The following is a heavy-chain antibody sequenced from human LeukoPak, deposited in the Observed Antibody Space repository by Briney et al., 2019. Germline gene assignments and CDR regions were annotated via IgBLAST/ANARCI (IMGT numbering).Heavy chain of an antibody. J-gene: IGHJ4*02. V-gene: IGHV4-4*09. Sequence: SETLSLTCTVSGSISSYYWSWIRQPPGKGLEWIGYIYTSGSTNYNPSLKSRVTISVDTSKNQFSLKLSSVTAADTAVYYCATGPNYDILTGYQYYFDYWGQGTLVTVSS. CDR3: ATGPNYDILTGYQYYFDY. CDR1: GSISSYY. CDR2: IYTSGST. D-gene: IGHD3-9*01.